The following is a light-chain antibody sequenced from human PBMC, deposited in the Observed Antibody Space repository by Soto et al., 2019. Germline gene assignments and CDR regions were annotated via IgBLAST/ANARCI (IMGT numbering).Light chain of an antibody. V-gene: IGKV3-11*01. CDR3: RQRSNWPIT. Sequence: EIVLTQSPGAVSLSPGERATLSCRASQSVSNNYLAWYQQKPGQAPRLLIYDASNRATGIPARFSGSGSGTDFTLTIRSLEPEDFAFYYCRQRSNWPITFGPGTRLEIK. CDR2: DAS. CDR1: QSVSNNY. J-gene: IGKJ5*01.